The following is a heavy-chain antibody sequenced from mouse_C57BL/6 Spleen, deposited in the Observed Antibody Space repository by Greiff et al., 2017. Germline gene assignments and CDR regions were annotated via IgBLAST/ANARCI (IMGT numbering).Heavy chain of an antibody. D-gene: IGHD1-1*01. V-gene: IGHV1-82*01. CDR3: ARSHYYGSSRPGGYAMDY. CDR2: IYPGDGDT. Sequence: QVQLKQSGPELVKPGASVKISCKASGYAFSSSWMNWVKQRPGKGLEWIGRIYPGDGDTNYNGKFKGKATLTADKSSSTAYMQLSSLTSEDSAVYFCARSHYYGSSRPGGYAMDYWGQGTSVTVSS. CDR1: GYAFSSSW. J-gene: IGHJ4*01.